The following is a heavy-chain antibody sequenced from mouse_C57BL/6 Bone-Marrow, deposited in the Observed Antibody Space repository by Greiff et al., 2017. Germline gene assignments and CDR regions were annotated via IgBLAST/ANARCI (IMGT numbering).Heavy chain of an antibody. CDR3: ARDCGSSYWYFDV. V-gene: IGHV1-85*01. Sequence: QVQLQQSGPELVKPGASVKLSCKASGYTFTSYDINWVKQRPGQGLEWIGWIYPRDGSTKYNEKFKGKATLTVDTSSSTAYMELHSLTSEDSAVFCCARDCGSSYWYFDVWGTGTTVTVSA. CDR1: GYTFTSYD. J-gene: IGHJ1*03. D-gene: IGHD1-1*01. CDR2: IYPRDGST.